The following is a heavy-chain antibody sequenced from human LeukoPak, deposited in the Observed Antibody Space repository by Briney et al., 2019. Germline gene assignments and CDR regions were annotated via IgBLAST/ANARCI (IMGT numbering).Heavy chain of an antibody. Sequence: PGGSLRLSCAASEFTFSSYWMYWVRQGPGKGPVWVSHINNDGTTTTYADAVKGRFTISRDNAKNTLYLQMNSLRAEDTAVYYCTTVRMGATRDFDYWGQGTLVTVSS. D-gene: IGHD1-26*01. CDR2: INNDGTTT. J-gene: IGHJ4*02. CDR3: TTVRMGATRDFDY. CDR1: EFTFSSYW. V-gene: IGHV3-74*01.